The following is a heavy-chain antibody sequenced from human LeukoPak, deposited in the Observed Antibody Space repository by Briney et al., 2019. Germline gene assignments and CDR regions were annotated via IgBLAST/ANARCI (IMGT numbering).Heavy chain of an antibody. V-gene: IGHV4-34*01. J-gene: IGHJ4*02. CDR2: INHSGST. Sequence: SETLSLTCAVYGGSFSGYYWSWLRQPPGQGLEWIGEINHSGSTNYNPSLKSRVTISVDTSKNQFSLKLSSVTAADTAVYYCARGSWIAAVAVDYWGQGTLVTVSS. D-gene: IGHD6-13*01. CDR3: ARGSWIAAVAVDY. CDR1: GGSFSGYY.